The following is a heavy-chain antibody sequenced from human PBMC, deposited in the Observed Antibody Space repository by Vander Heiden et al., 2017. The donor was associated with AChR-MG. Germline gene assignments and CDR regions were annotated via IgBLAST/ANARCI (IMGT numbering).Heavy chain of an antibody. CDR1: GYTFTSYD. Sequence: QVQLVQSGAEVKKPGASVKVSCKASGYTFTSYDINWVRQATGQGLEWMGWMNPNSGNTGYAQKFQGRVTMTRNTSISTAYMELSSLRSEDTAVYYCARGDVTGCTNGVWWSGGSCFIDYWGQGTLVTVSS. V-gene: IGHV1-8*01. CDR3: ARGDVTGCTNGVWWSGGSCFIDY. D-gene: IGHD2-8*01. J-gene: IGHJ4*02. CDR2: MNPNSGNT.